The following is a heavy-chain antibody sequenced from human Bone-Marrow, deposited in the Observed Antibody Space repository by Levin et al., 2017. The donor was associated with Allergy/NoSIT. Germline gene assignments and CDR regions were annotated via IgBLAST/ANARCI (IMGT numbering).Heavy chain of an antibody. Sequence: PSETLSLTCAVSGGSISSGDWWSWVRQPPGKGLEWIGEIYHGGSTNYNPSLKSRVTISVDKSKNQFSLKLSSVTAADTAVYYCARGGYCISTICRDFDYWGQGTLVTVSS. CDR2: IYHGGST. D-gene: IGHD2-2*01. CDR1: GGSISSGDW. V-gene: IGHV4-4*02. J-gene: IGHJ4*02. CDR3: ARGGYCISTICRDFDY.